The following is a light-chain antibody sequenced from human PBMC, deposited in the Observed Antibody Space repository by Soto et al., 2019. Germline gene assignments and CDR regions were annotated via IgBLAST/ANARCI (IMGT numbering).Light chain of an antibody. CDR1: SSDVGTYNV. J-gene: IGLJ3*02. Sequence: QSALTQPASVSGSPGQSITISCTGISSDVGTYNVVSWYQQHPGKAPKVMIYEGSQRPSGVSNRFSASKSGDTASLTIAGLQAEDEADYYCCSCVGSKNWVFGGGTKLIVL. CDR2: EGS. CDR3: CSCVGSKNWV. V-gene: IGLV2-23*01.